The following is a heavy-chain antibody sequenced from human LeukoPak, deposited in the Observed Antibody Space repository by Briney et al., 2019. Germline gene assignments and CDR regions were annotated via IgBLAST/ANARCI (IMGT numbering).Heavy chain of an antibody. V-gene: IGHV3-30-3*01. Sequence: GRSLRLSCAASGFTFSSYAMPWVRQAPGKGLEWVAVISYDGSNKYYADSVEGRFTISRDNSKNTLYLQMNSLRAEDTAVYYCARAISLKYQLLDYWGQGTLVTVSS. CDR2: ISYDGSNK. J-gene: IGHJ4*02. CDR3: ARAISLKYQLLDY. CDR1: GFTFSSYA. D-gene: IGHD2-2*01.